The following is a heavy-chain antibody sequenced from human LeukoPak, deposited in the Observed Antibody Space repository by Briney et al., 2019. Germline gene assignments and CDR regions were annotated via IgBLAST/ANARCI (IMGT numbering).Heavy chain of an antibody. CDR2: IYHSGST. D-gene: IGHD3-10*01. CDR1: GGSISSSNW. V-gene: IGHV4-4*02. J-gene: IGHJ4*02. CDR3: ARYYYGSGSYYYFDS. Sequence: SETLSLTCAVSGGSISSSNWWSWVRQPPGKGLEWIGEIYHSGSTYYNPSLKSRVTMSVDTSKNQFSLKLSSVTAADTAVYYCARYYYGSGSYYYFDSWGQGTLVTVSS.